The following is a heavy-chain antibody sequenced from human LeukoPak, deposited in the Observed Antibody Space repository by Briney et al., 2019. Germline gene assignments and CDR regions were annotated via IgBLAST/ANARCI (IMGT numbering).Heavy chain of an antibody. D-gene: IGHD3-9*01. CDR1: GYTFTSYD. CDR2: MNPNSGNT. CDR3: ATAHTYYDVLTGYYEFDN. J-gene: IGHJ4*02. V-gene: IGHV1-8*01. Sequence: ASVKVSCKASGYTFTSYDINWVRQATGQGLEWKGWMNPNSGNTGYAQKFQGRVTMTRNTSISTAYMELSSLRSEDTAVYHCATAHTYYDVLTGYYEFDNWGQGTLVTVSS.